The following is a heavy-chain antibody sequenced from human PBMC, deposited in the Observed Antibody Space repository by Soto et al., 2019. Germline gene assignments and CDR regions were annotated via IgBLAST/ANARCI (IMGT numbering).Heavy chain of an antibody. CDR3: ARENSPYCISTSCPPSGMDV. Sequence: QVQLVQSGAEVKKPGSSVKVSCKASGGTFSSYAISWVRQAPGQGLEWMGGIIPIFGTANYAQKFQGRVTITADESTSTAYMELSSLRSEDTAVYYCARENSPYCISTSCPPSGMDVWGQGTTVTVSS. CDR1: GGTFSSYA. V-gene: IGHV1-69*12. J-gene: IGHJ6*02. CDR2: IIPIFGTA. D-gene: IGHD2-2*01.